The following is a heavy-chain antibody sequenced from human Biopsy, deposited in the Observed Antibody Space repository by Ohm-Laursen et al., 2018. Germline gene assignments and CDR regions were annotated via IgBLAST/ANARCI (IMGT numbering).Heavy chain of an antibody. V-gene: IGHV1-2*06. CDR2: ISPNSGGT. Sequence: SSVKVSCKGSGYAVNDYFLHWLRQAPGQGPEWMGRISPNSGGTNYAQKFQGRVTMTTDTSTSTVYLELRRLISDDTAVYYCARDIMNRIAGLVARSDVFDVWGQGTLVTVSS. CDR1: GYAVNDYF. CDR3: ARDIMNRIAGLVARSDVFDV. D-gene: IGHD3-16*01. J-gene: IGHJ3*01.